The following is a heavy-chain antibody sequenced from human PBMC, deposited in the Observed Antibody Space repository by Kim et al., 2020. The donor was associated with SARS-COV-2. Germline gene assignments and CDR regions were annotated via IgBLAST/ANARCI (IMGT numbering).Heavy chain of an antibody. J-gene: IGHJ4*02. D-gene: IGHD3-16*02. V-gene: IGHV4-31*03. CDR2: IYYSGST. Sequence: SETLSLTCTVSGGSISSGGYYWSWIRQHPGNGLEWIGYIYYSGSTYYNPSLKSRVTISVDTSKNQFSLKLSSVTAADTAVYYCARVVQGITFGGVIAKFDYWGQGTLVTVSS. CDR3: ARVVQGITFGGVIAKFDY. CDR1: GGSISSGGYY.